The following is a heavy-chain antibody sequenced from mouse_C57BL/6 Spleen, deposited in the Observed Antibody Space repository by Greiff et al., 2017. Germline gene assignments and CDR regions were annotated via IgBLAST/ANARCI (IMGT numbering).Heavy chain of an antibody. D-gene: IGHD1-1*01. Sequence: LVESGAELVRPGASVKLSCKASGYTFTDYYINWVKQRPGQGLEWIARIYPGSGNTYYNEKFKGKATLTAEKSSSTAYMQLSSLTSEDSAVYFCARSILQGYAMDDWGQGTSVTVSS. CDR1: GYTFTDYY. CDR2: IYPGSGNT. V-gene: IGHV1-76*01. J-gene: IGHJ4*01. CDR3: ARSILQGYAMDD.